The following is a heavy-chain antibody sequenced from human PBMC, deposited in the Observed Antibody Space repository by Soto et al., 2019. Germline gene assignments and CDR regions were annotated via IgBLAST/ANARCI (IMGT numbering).Heavy chain of an antibody. CDR3: ARDQRLAAAGHYYYYGMDV. Sequence: PSQTLSLTCAISGDSVSSNSAAWNWIRQSPSRGLEWLGRTYYRSKWYNDYAVSVKSRITINPDTSKNQFSLQLNSVTPEDTAVYYCARDQRLAAAGHYYYYGMDVWGQGTTVTVS. CDR2: TYYRSKWYN. V-gene: IGHV6-1*01. D-gene: IGHD6-13*01. CDR1: GDSVSSNSAA. J-gene: IGHJ6*02.